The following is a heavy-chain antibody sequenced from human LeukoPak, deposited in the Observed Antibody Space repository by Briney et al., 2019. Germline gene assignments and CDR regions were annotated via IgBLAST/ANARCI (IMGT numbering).Heavy chain of an antibody. V-gene: IGHV4-61*02. CDR1: GGSISSGSYY. CDR3: ARSPYSGRSPDDY. Sequence: PSQTLSLTCTVSGGSISSGSYYWSWIRQPAGKGLEWIGRIYTSGSTNYNPSPKSRVTISVDTSKNQFSLKLSSVTAADTAVYYCARSPYSGRSPDDYWGQGTLVTVSS. D-gene: IGHD1-26*01. CDR2: IYTSGST. J-gene: IGHJ4*02.